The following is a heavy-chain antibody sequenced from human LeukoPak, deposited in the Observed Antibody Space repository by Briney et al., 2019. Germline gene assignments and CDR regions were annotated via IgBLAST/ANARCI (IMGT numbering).Heavy chain of an antibody. J-gene: IGHJ4*02. CDR3: AKRLGSGSYTAIDF. D-gene: IGHD1-26*01. Sequence: GGSLRLSCAASGFTFSSYGMHWVRQAPGKGLEWVSIISFDESNQYYADSVKGRFTISRDNSKNTLNLQMNSLRDEDTAVYYCAKRLGSGSYTAIDFWGQGTQVTVSS. CDR1: GFTFSSYG. CDR2: ISFDESNQ. V-gene: IGHV3-30*18.